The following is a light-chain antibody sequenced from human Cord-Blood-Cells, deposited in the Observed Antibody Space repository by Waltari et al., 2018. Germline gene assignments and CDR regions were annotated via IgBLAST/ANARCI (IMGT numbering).Light chain of an antibody. V-gene: IGKV4-1*01. Sequence: DIVLTKSPDSLAVSLGERATINCKSSQSVLYSSNNKNYLALYQQKPGQPPKLLLYWASTREAGVPDRFSGSGSRTDFTLTISSLQAEDVAVYYCQQYYSTPLTFGGGTKVEIK. CDR1: QSVLYSSNNKNY. CDR3: QQYYSTPLT. CDR2: WAS. J-gene: IGKJ4*01.